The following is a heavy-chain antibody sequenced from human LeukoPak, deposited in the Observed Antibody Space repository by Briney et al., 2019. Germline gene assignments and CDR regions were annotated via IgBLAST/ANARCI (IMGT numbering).Heavy chain of an antibody. CDR2: INAYNGNT. D-gene: IGHD6-13*01. CDR1: GYTFTSYI. Sequence: ASVKVSCKASGYTFTSYIISWVRQAPGQGLEWMGWINAYNGNTDYAQMVQGRVTMTTDTSTSTEYMEVRSLRSDDTAVYYCARDRHIAAAVYYYYMDVWGKGTPVTVSS. CDR3: ARDRHIAAAVYYYYMDV. V-gene: IGHV1-18*01. J-gene: IGHJ6*03.